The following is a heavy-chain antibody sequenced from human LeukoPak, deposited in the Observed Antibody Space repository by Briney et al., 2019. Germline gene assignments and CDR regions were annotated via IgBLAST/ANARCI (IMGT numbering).Heavy chain of an antibody. CDR2: INSGNSNT. J-gene: IGHJ6*02. CDR1: GYTLSQYA. Sequence: ASVKVSCKASGYTLSQYAMHWVRQAPGQRPEWMGWINSGNSNTKYDQKFQGRVTITRDTSANTAYMELSSLRSVDTAVYYCAREQWLGSFYYHYYGLDVWGQGTTVTVSS. V-gene: IGHV1-3*04. D-gene: IGHD6-19*01. CDR3: AREQWLGSFYYHYYGLDV.